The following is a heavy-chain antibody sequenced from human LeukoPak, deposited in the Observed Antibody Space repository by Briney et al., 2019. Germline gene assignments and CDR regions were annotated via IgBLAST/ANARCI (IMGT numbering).Heavy chain of an antibody. CDR2: ISSSSCFI. D-gene: IGHD3-16*02. J-gene: IGHJ4*02. Sequence: GGSLRLSCAASGFTFSSYSLNWVRQALGKGLDCVSSISSSSCFIYYAESVKGRFTISRDNAKNSLYLQMNSLRAEYTAVYYCARAQRIMITFGGVIVFDYWGQGTLVTVSS. V-gene: IGHV3-21*01. CDR1: GFTFSSYS. CDR3: ARAQRIMITFGGVIVFDY.